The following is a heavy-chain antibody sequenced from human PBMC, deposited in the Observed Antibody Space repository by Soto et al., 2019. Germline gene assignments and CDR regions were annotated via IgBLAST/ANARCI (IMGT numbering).Heavy chain of an antibody. D-gene: IGHD6-19*01. J-gene: IGHJ4*02. CDR2: ISSSSSYI. V-gene: IGHV3-21*01. CDR3: ARDLSGWYNS. CDR1: GFTLSSYS. Sequence: GGSLRLSCAASGFTLSSYSMNWVRQAPGKGLEWVSSISSSSSYIYYADSVKGRFTISRDNAKNSLYLQMNSLRAEDTAVYYCARDLSGWYNSWGQGTLVTVSS.